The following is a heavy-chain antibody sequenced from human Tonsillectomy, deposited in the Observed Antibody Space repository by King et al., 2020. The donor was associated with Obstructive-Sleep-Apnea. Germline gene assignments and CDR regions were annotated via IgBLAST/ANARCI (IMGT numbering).Heavy chain of an antibody. J-gene: IGHJ3*02. D-gene: IGHD5-12*01. CDR2: VKQDGSEK. CDR3: ARDPWPDAFDI. CDR1: GFTFRSYW. V-gene: IGHV3-7*01. Sequence: DVQLVESGGGLVQPGGSLRLSCAASGFTFRSYWMSWVRQAPGKGLEGVANVKQDGSEKYYVDSVKGRFTISRDNAKNSLYLQMNSLRAEDTAVYYCARDPWPDAFDIWGQGTMVTVSS.